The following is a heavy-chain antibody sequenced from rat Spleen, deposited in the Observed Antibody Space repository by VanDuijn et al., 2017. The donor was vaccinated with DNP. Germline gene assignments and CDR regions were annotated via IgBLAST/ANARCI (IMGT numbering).Heavy chain of an antibody. CDR1: GFIFSDYA. CDR2: IIYDGSSA. CDR3: ARGGNNYATWFAY. D-gene: IGHD1-10*01. V-gene: IGHV5-17*01. Sequence: EVQLVESGGGLVRPGNSLRLSCAASGFIFSDYAMAWVRQSPKMGLEWVSTIIYDGSSAFYRDSVTGRFTISRDNAESSLYLQMNGLKSDDTATYYCARGGNNYATWFAYWGQGTLVTVSS. J-gene: IGHJ3*01.